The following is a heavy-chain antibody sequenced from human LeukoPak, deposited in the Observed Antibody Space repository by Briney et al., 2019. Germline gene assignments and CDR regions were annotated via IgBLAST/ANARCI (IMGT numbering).Heavy chain of an antibody. Sequence: GGSLRLSCAASGVTFTNYGMSWVRQAPGKGLEWVSAVSGIGGSTYYADSVKGRFTISRDNSTNTQYLQMNSLRAEDTAVYYCAKLVTPLRGVDHWGQGTLVTVSS. J-gene: IGHJ4*02. CDR3: AKLVTPLRGVDH. CDR2: VSGIGGST. CDR1: GVTFTNYG. V-gene: IGHV3-23*01. D-gene: IGHD5/OR15-5a*01.